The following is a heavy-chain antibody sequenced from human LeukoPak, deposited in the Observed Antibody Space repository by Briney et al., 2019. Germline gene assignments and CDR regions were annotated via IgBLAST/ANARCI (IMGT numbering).Heavy chain of an antibody. Sequence: PSETVSLTCTVSGGSISSYYWSWIRQPPGKGLEWIGYIYYSGSTNYNPSLKSRVTISVDTSKNQFSLKLSSVTAADTAVYYCARDAGTTGIDYWGQGTLVTVSS. J-gene: IGHJ4*02. D-gene: IGHD1-7*01. CDR1: GGSISSYY. V-gene: IGHV4-59*01. CDR2: IYYSGST. CDR3: ARDAGTTGIDY.